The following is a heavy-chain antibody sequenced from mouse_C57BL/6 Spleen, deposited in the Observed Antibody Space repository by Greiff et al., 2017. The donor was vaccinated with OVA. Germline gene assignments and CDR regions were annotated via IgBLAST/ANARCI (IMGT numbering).Heavy chain of an antibody. CDR2: ISDGGSYT. CDR1: GFTFSSYA. V-gene: IGHV5-4*01. CDR3: ARAATVDWYFDV. Sequence: VQLKESGGGLVKPGGSLKLSCAASGFTFSSYAMSWVRQTPEKRLEWVATISDGGSYTYYPDNVKGRFTISRDNAKNNLYLQMSHLKSEDTAMYYCARAATVDWYFDVWGTGTTVTVSS. D-gene: IGHD1-1*01. J-gene: IGHJ1*03.